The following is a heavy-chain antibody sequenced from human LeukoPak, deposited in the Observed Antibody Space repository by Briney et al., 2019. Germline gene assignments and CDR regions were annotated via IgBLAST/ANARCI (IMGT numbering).Heavy chain of an antibody. V-gene: IGHV1-2*02. CDR2: INPNHGDT. CDR3: ARGRNNYGGNSEIEY. J-gene: IGHJ4*02. CDR1: GYTFTGYY. Sequence: ASVKVSCKASGYTFTGYYMHWVRQAPGQGLEWMGWINPNHGDTNYAQKFQDRVSMARDTSISTAYMHLSRLRSADTAVYYCARGRNNYGGNSEIEYWGQGTLVTVSS. D-gene: IGHD4-23*01.